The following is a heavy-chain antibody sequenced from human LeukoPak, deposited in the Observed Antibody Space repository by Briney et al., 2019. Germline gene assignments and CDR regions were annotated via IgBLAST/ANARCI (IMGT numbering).Heavy chain of an antibody. V-gene: IGHV3-21*01. CDR3: ARSGSSYDGSQSWFDY. CDR2: ISSSSSYI. D-gene: IGHD3-22*01. Sequence: GGSLRLSCAASGFTFSSYSMNWVRQAPGKGLEWVSSISSSSSYIYYADSVKGRLTISRDNAKNSLYLHLSSLRAEDTAVYYCARSGSSYDGSQSWFDYWGQGTLVTVSS. CDR1: GFTFSSYS. J-gene: IGHJ4*02.